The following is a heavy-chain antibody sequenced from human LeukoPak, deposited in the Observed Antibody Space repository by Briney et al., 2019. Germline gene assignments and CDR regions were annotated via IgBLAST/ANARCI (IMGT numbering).Heavy chain of an antibody. V-gene: IGHV4-39*01. J-gene: IGHJ2*01. D-gene: IGHD4-11*01. CDR3: ARRGMTTVTTAHWYFDL. CDR1: GGSISSSSYY. CDR2: IYYSGST. Sequence: SETLSLTCTVSGGSISSSSYYWGWIRQPPGKGLEWIGSIYYSGSTYYNPSLKSRVTISVDTSKNQFSLKLSSVTAADTAVYYCARRGMTTVTTAHWYFDLWGRGTLVTVSS.